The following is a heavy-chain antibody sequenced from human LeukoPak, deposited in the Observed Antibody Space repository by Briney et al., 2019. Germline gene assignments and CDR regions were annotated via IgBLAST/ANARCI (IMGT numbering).Heavy chain of an antibody. D-gene: IGHD3-22*01. J-gene: IGHJ4*02. V-gene: IGHV1-2*02. CDR3: ARGYYDSSGYYYVDPSHSEYYFDY. Sequence: ASVKVSCKASGYTFTGYYMHWVRQAPGQGLEWMGWINPNSGGTNYAQKFQGRVIMTRDTSISTAYMELSRLRSDDTAVYYCARGYYDSSGYYYVDPSHSEYYFDYWGQGTLVTVSS. CDR1: GYTFTGYY. CDR2: INPNSGGT.